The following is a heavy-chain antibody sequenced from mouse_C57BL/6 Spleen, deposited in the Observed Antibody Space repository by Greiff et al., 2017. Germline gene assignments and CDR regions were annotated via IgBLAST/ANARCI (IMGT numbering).Heavy chain of an antibody. CDR1: GFTFSDYG. Sequence: EVQLVESGGGLVKPGGSLKLSCAASGFTFSDYGMHWVRQAPEKGLEWVAYISSGSSTIYYADTVKGRFTISRDNAKNALFLQMTSLRSEDTAMYYCASSTMITRWFAYWGQGTLVTVSA. V-gene: IGHV5-17*01. CDR3: ASSTMITRWFAY. CDR2: ISSGSSTI. J-gene: IGHJ3*01. D-gene: IGHD2-4*01.